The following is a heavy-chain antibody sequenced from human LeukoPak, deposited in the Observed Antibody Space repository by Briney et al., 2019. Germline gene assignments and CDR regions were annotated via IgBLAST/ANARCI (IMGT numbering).Heavy chain of an antibody. V-gene: IGHV4-59*01. CDR2: IYYNGST. CDR3: ARDGAAYQARAFDI. CDR1: GGSISSYY. Sequence: PSETLSLTCTVSGGSISSYYWSWIRQPPGKGLEWIGYIYYNGSTNYNPSLKSRVTISVDTSKNQFSLKLSSVTAADTAVYYCARDGAAYQARAFDIWGQGTMVTVSS. D-gene: IGHD4/OR15-4a*01. J-gene: IGHJ3*02.